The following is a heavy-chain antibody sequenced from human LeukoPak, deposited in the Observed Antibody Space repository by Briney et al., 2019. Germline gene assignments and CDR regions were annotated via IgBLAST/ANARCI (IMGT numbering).Heavy chain of an antibody. CDR2: IIPIFGTA. V-gene: IGHV1-69*01. Sequence: SVKVSCKASGGTFSSYAISWVRQAPGQGLEWMGGIIPIFGTANYAQKFQGRVTITADESTSTAYLELSSLRSEDTAVYYCARIGAVAGTFDYWGQGTLITVSS. CDR1: GGTFSSYA. D-gene: IGHD6-19*01. J-gene: IGHJ4*02. CDR3: ARIGAVAGTFDY.